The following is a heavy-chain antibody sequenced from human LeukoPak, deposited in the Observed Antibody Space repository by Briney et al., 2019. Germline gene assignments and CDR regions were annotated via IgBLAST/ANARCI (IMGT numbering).Heavy chain of an antibody. V-gene: IGHV1-18*01. J-gene: IGHJ3*02. Sequence: AAVKVSCKASVYTFTSYGISWVRQAPGQGLEWMGWISAYNGNTNYAQKLQGRVTMTTDTSKSTDYMELRSLRSDDTAVYYCARRLVVIDSDAFDIWGQGTMVTVSS. CDR3: ARRLVVIDSDAFDI. CDR2: ISAYNGNT. D-gene: IGHD3-22*01. CDR1: VYTFTSYG.